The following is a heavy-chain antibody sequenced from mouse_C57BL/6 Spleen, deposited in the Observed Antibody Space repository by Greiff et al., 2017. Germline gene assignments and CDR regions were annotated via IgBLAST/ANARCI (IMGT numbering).Heavy chain of an antibody. J-gene: IGHJ2*01. V-gene: IGHV3-6*01. CDR2: ISYDGSH. Sequence: EVQLVESGPGLVKPSQSLSLTCSVTGYSITSGYYWNWIRQFPGNKLEWMGYISYDGSHNYNPSLKNRISLTRDPSKNQFVLKLNTLTTDDTATYYCARGPLFLRFFDYWGQGTTLTVSS. CDR1: GYSITSGYY. CDR3: ARGPLFLRFFDY. D-gene: IGHD1-1*01.